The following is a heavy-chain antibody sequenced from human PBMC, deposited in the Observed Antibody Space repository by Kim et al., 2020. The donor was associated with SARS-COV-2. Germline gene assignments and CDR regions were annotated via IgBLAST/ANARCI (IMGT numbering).Heavy chain of an antibody. CDR3: ARVGASGYTVDY. CDR1: GFTFSIYS. D-gene: IGHD2-2*02. CDR2: ISSTSRNI. J-gene: IGHJ4*02. V-gene: IGHV3-48*02. Sequence: GGSLRLSCVASGFTFSIYSIDWVRRAPGKGLEWIIYISSTSRNIYYADSVKGRFTVSRDNAENSVYLQMDSLTDEDTAIYYCARVGASGYTVDYWGQGTPFTVSS.